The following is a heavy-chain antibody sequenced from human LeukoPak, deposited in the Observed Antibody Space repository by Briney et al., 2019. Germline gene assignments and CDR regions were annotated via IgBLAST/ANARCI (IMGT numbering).Heavy chain of an antibody. CDR3: ARDTMVRGVNWFDP. Sequence: ASVKVSCKASGYTFTDYYMHWVRQAPGQGLEWMGRINPNSGGTNYAQKFQGRVTMTRNTSISTAYMELSSLRSEDTAVYYCARDTMVRGVNWFDPWGQGTLVTVSS. CDR1: GYTFTDYY. D-gene: IGHD3-10*01. CDR2: INPNSGGT. J-gene: IGHJ5*02. V-gene: IGHV1-2*06.